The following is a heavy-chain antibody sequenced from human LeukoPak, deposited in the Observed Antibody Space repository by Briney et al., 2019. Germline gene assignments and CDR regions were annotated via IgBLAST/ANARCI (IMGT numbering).Heavy chain of an antibody. CDR2: ISGSGGST. J-gene: IGHJ4*02. V-gene: IGHV3-23*01. D-gene: IGHD5-18*01. CDR1: GFTFSSYA. Sequence: PGGSLRLSCAASGFTFSSYAMSWVRQAPGKGLEWVSAISGSGGSTYYADSVKGRFTISRDNSKNTLYLQMNSLRAEDTAVYYCATGGYSYGNRYYFDYWGQGTLVTVSS. CDR3: ATGGYSYGNRYYFDY.